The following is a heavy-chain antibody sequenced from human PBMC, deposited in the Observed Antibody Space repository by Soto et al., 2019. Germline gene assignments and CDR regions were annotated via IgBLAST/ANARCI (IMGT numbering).Heavy chain of an antibody. Sequence: ASVKVSCKASGYTFTGYYMHWVRQAPGQGLEWMGWINPNSGGTNYAQKFQGWVTMTRDTSISTAYMELSRLRSDDTAVYYCARALSIALGYCSGGSCFHFDYWGQGTLVTVSS. J-gene: IGHJ4*02. V-gene: IGHV1-2*04. D-gene: IGHD2-15*01. CDR1: GYTFTGYY. CDR2: INPNSGGT. CDR3: ARALSIALGYCSGGSCFHFDY.